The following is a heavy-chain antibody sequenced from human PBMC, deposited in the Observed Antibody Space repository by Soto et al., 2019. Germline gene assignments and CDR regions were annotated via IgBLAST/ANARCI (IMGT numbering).Heavy chain of an antibody. D-gene: IGHD1-1*01. V-gene: IGHV3-66*01. CDR3: AKDRPRRTSGYFFDY. Sequence: GGSLRLSCAASGFTVSSNYMSWVRQAPWKGLEWVSVIYSGGSTYYADSVKGRFTISRDNSKNTLFLQMNSLTAEDTALYYCAKDRPRRTSGYFFDYWGQGTPVTVSS. J-gene: IGHJ4*02. CDR2: IYSGGST. CDR1: GFTVSSNY.